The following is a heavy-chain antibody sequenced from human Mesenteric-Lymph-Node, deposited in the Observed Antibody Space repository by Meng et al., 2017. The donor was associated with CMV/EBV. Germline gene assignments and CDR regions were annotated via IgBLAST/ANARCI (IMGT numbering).Heavy chain of an antibody. D-gene: IGHD6-13*01. CDR3: AKQQYSSSWTPYYFDY. J-gene: IGHJ4*02. V-gene: IGHV3-11*01. CDR1: GFTFSDYH. CDR2: ISSSGSTI. Sequence: GESLKISCAASGFTFSDYHMSWIRQAPGEGLEWVSDISSSGSTIYYADSVKGRFTISRDNAKNSLYLQMNSLRAEDTAVYYCAKQQYSSSWTPYYFDYWGLGTLVTVSS.